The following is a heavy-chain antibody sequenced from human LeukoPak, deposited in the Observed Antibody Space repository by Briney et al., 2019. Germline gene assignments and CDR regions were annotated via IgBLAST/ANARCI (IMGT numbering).Heavy chain of an antibody. D-gene: IGHD6-19*01. CDR2: IWYDGRTK. CDR1: GFTFSNYG. J-gene: IGHJ4*02. V-gene: IGHV3-33*08. CDR3: AREWGRIAVAGGPGY. Sequence: PGRSLRLSCAASGFTFSNYGMHRVRQAPGKGLEWLALIWYDGRTKFHADSVKGRFTISRDNSANTLYLQMSSLRVGDTAVYYCAREWGRIAVAGGPGYWGQGARVTVSS.